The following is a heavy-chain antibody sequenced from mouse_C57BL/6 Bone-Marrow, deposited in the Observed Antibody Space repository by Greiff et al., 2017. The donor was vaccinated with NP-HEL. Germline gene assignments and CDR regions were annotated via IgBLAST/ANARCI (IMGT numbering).Heavy chain of an antibody. CDR1: GYAFTNYL. CDR2: INPGSGGT. V-gene: IGHV1-54*01. Sequence: QVQLQQSGAELVRPGTSVKVSCKASGYAFTNYLIEWVKQRPGQGLEWIGVINPGSGGTNYNEKFKGKATLTADKSSSTAYMQLSSLTSEDSAVYFCARSRRWYFDVWGTGTTVTVSS. CDR3: ARSRRWYFDV. J-gene: IGHJ1*03.